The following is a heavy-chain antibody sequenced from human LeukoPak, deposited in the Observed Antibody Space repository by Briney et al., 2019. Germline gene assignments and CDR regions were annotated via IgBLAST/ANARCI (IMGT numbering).Heavy chain of an antibody. Sequence: GGSLRLSCAASGFTFSDFAMNWVCQAPGKGLEWVAHIGGGGGAITHYVDSVKGRFTISRDNSINTFYLQMTSLRAEDTAVFYCAKDSIQRNGVYDAFDIWGQGTMVTVAS. J-gene: IGHJ3*02. D-gene: IGHD2-8*01. CDR1: GFTFSDFA. V-gene: IGHV3-23*01. CDR3: AKDSIQRNGVYDAFDI. CDR2: IGGGGGAIT.